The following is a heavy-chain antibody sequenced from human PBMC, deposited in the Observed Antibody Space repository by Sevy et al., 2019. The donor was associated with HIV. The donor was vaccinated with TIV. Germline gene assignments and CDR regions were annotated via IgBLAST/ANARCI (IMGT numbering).Heavy chain of an antibody. Sequence: ASVKVSCKASGYTFTSYGISWVRQAPGQGLEWMGWISAYNGKTNYAQKLQGRVTMTTDTSTSTAYMGLRSLRSDETAVYYCARVGVGYCSSTSCGDAFDIWGQGTMVTVSS. J-gene: IGHJ3*02. CDR1: GYTFTSYG. V-gene: IGHV1-18*01. CDR2: ISAYNGKT. CDR3: ARVGVGYCSSTSCGDAFDI. D-gene: IGHD2-2*01.